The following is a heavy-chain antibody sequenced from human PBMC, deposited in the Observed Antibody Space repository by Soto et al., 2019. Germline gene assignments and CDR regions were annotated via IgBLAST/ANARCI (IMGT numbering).Heavy chain of an antibody. CDR3: TRDDIGWLQMKYFDY. CDR1: GFPFSSYV. CDR2: ISGGGSNT. D-gene: IGHD5-12*01. V-gene: IGHV3-23*01. Sequence: EVQLLESGGGLVQRGGSLRLSCAASGFPFSSYVMAWVRQAPGKGLEWVSGISGGGSNTFYADSVKGRFTISRDNSKNTLLLQMNSLRVEDTAFYYCTRDDIGWLQMKYFDYWGQGTLVTVSS. J-gene: IGHJ4*02.